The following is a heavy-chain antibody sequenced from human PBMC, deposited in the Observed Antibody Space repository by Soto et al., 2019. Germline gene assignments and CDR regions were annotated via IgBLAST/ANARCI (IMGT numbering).Heavy chain of an antibody. CDR1: GTTFTAKV. CDR3: ARGLNGYLHYFDY. D-gene: IGHD5-18*01. J-gene: IGHJ4*02. CDR2: INAGNGNT. Sequence: QVQLVQSGAEVKKPGASVKVSCKASGTTFTAKVMNWLRQAPGQSLEWMGWINAGNGNTKYSQKFQGRVTITRDTSASTAYMELSSLRSEDTAVYYCARGLNGYLHYFDYWGQGTLVTVSS. V-gene: IGHV1-3*01.